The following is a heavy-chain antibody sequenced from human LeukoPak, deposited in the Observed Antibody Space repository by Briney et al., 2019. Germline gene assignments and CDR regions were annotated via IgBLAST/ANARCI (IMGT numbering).Heavy chain of an antibody. CDR3: ARAVYAKAAAAAGKGYFDY. J-gene: IGHJ4*02. D-gene: IGHD6-13*01. Sequence: ASVKVSCKASGYTFTSYYMHWVRQAPGQGLEWMGIINPSGGSTSYAQKFQGRVTMTRDTSTSTVYMELSSLRSEDTAVYYCARAVYAKAAAAAGKGYFDYWGQGTLVTVSS. CDR1: GYTFTSYY. CDR2: INPSGGST. V-gene: IGHV1-46*01.